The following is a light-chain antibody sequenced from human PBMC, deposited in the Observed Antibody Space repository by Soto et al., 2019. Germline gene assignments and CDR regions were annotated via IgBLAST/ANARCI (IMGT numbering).Light chain of an antibody. CDR2: LEGSGSY. CDR3: ETWDSNTRV. Sequence: QPVLTQSSSASASLGSSVKLTFTLSSGHSSYIIAWHQQQPGQAPRYLMKLEGSGSYNKGSGVPDRFSGSSSGADRYLTISNLQSEDEADYYCETWDSNTRVFGGGTKLTVL. V-gene: IGLV4-60*03. CDR1: SGHSSYI. J-gene: IGLJ3*02.